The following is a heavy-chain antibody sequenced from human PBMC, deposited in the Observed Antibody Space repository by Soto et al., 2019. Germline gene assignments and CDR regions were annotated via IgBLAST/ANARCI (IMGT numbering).Heavy chain of an antibody. CDR3: AKPIGCSGGSCVTEGAFDI. V-gene: IGHV3-30*18. D-gene: IGHD2-15*01. CDR1: GFTFSSYG. CDR2: ISYDGSNK. J-gene: IGHJ3*02. Sequence: GGSLRLSCAASGFTFSSYGMHWVRQAPGKGLEWVAVISYDGSNKYYADSGKGRFTISRANSKTTLHLQMHSLSAEDADVYYCAKPIGCSGGSCVTEGAFDIWGQGTMVTVSS.